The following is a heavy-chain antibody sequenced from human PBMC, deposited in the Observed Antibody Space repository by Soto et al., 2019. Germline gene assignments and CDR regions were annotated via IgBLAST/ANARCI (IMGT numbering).Heavy chain of an antibody. J-gene: IGHJ6*02. CDR2: IYYSGST. CDR3: ARGRGVDYYYYYGMDV. D-gene: IGHD2-15*01. Sequence: SATLSLPWTVPGGSISSHYGTLIRQPPGKGLEWIGYIYYSGSTNYNPSLKSRVTISVDTSKNQFSLKLSSVTAADTAVYYCARGRGVDYYYYYGMDVWGQGTTVT. V-gene: IGHV4-59*11. CDR1: GGSISSHY.